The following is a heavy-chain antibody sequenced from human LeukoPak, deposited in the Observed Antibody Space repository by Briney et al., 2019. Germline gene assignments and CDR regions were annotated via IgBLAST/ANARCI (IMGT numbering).Heavy chain of an antibody. Sequence: SVKVSCKASGYTFTGYYMHWVRQAPGQGLEWMGRIIPILGIANYAQKFQGRVTITADKSTSTAYMELSSLRSEDTAVYYCAGGPYDNVYWGQGTLVTVSS. J-gene: IGHJ4*02. V-gene: IGHV1-69*02. D-gene: IGHD3-16*01. CDR2: IIPILGIA. CDR3: AGGPYDNVY. CDR1: GYTFTGYY.